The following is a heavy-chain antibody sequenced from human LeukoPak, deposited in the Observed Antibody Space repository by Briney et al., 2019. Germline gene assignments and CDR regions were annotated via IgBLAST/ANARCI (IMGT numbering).Heavy chain of an antibody. CDR1: GASLFSYY. CDR2: IYPIDIT. Sequence: PSQTLSLTCTVSGASLFSYYWNWIRQSPGKGLEWIGYIYPIDITSFNPSLGSRGAISIDATRNQFSLRLMSVTAADTASYYCTRRRYYDSSGYYPVSGYFDLWGRG. V-gene: IGHV4-4*08. CDR3: TRRRYYDSSGYYPVSGYFDL. D-gene: IGHD3-22*01. J-gene: IGHJ2*01.